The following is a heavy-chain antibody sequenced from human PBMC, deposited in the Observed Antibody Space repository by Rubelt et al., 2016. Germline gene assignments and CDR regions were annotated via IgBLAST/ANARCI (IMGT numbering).Heavy chain of an antibody. J-gene: IGHJ6*02. V-gene: IGHV3-74*01. CDR2: INSDGSST. CDR1: GFTFSSYW. D-gene: IGHD3-10*01. Sequence: EVQLVESGGGLVQPGGSLRLSCAASGFTFSSYWMHWVRQAPGKGLVWVSRINSDGSSTSYADSVKGRFTISRDNAKNTLYLEISRLRAEETAVYYWVRDRYASASGGMDVWGQGTTVTVSS. CDR3: VRDRYASASGGMDV.